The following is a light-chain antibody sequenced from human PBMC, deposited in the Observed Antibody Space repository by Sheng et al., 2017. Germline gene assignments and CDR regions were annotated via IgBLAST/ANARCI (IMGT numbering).Light chain of an antibody. CDR3: QQSYRTPPT. Sequence: DIQMTQSPSSLSASVGDRVTITCRASQSISNYLNWYQQKPGKAPILLISFVSTLQTGVPSRFSGSGSGTDFTLTISSLQAEDFATYYCQQSYRTPPTFGQGTKVEIK. V-gene: IGKV1-39*01. CDR2: FVS. J-gene: IGKJ1*01. CDR1: QSISNY.